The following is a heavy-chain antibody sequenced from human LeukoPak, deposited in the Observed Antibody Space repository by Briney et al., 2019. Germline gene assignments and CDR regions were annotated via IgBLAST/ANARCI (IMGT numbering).Heavy chain of an antibody. J-gene: IGHJ6*02. D-gene: IGHD3-10*01. Sequence: SSETLSLTCAVYGGSFSGYHWSWIRQPPGKGLEWIGEINHSGSTNYNPSLKSRVTISVDTSKNQFSLKLSSVTAADTAVYYCARDQNPRRVMTMVREYYYYGMDVWGQGTLVTVSS. CDR1: GGSFSGYH. CDR3: ARDQNPRRVMTMVREYYYYGMDV. V-gene: IGHV4-34*01. CDR2: INHSGST.